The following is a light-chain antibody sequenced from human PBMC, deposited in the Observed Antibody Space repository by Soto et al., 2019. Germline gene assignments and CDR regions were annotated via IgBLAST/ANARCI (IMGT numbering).Light chain of an antibody. CDR3: QQGASFPRT. Sequence: DIQITHSPSSVAASVGDTVTITCRASQAVSTWLAWYQQKPGGAPKLLIYAASTLQSGVPSRFSGSGSGTDFTLTIRSLQPEDFATYYCQQGASFPRTFGGGTKVDIK. V-gene: IGKV1-12*01. CDR1: QAVSTW. CDR2: AAS. J-gene: IGKJ4*01.